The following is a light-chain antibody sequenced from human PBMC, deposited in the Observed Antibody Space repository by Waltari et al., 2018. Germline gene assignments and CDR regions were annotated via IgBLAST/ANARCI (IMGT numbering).Light chain of an antibody. V-gene: IGKV3-20*01. J-gene: IGKJ1*01. CDR2: GAS. CDR3: QNHERLPAT. Sequence: EIVLTQSPGTLSLSPGERATVSCRASQSVGRSLAWYQQKPGQAPRLLIYGASSRATGIPDRFSGSGSGTDFSLTISRLEPEDFAVYYCQNHERLPATFGQGTTVEIK. CDR1: QSVGRS.